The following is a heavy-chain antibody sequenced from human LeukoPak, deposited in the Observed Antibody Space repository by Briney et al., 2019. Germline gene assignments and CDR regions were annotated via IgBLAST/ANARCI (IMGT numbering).Heavy chain of an antibody. CDR3: ARGNSMARFDY. V-gene: IGHV4-34*01. CDR2: INHSGGT. Sequence: SETLSLTCAVYGGSFSGYYWSWIRQPPGKGLEWIGEINHSGGTNYNPSLKSRVTISVDTSKNQFSLKLSSVTAADTAVYFCARGNSMARFDYWGQGTLVTVSS. D-gene: IGHD3-10*01. J-gene: IGHJ4*02. CDR1: GGSFSGYY.